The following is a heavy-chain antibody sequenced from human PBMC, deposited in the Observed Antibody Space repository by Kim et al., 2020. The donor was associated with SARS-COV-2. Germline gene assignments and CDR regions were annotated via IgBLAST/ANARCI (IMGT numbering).Heavy chain of an antibody. D-gene: IGHD1-1*01. CDR1: GFTFSSSA. CDR3: AKNGGWPKFEY. V-gene: IGHV3-23*01. Sequence: GGSLRLSCAASGFTFSSSAMSWVRQAPGKGLEWVSSISGTGDSTYYADSVKGRFTFSRDNSKNTLFLQMNSLRAEDTAVYYCAKNGGWPKFEYWGQGTLVTVSS. CDR2: ISGTGDST. J-gene: IGHJ4*02.